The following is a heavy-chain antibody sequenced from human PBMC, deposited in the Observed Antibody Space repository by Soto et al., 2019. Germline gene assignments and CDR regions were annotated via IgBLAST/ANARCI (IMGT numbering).Heavy chain of an antibody. Sequence: GGSLRLSCAASGFTFSSYGMHWVRQAPGKGLEWVAVISYDGSNKYYADSVKGRFTISRDNSKNTLYLQMHSLRAEDTAVYYCARGPPNTYWGQGTLVTVSS. D-gene: IGHD2-8*01. J-gene: IGHJ4*02. CDR1: GFTFSSYG. CDR3: ARGPPNTY. V-gene: IGHV3-30*03. CDR2: ISYDGSNK.